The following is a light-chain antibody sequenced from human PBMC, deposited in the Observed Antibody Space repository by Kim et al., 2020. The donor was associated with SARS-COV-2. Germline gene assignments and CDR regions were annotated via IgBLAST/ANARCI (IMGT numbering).Light chain of an antibody. Sequence: PAPRATPSCRASQSLSGTYLAWYQQKPGQAPRLLIYGASSRTTGIPDRFSGSGSGTDFTLTINRLEPEDVAVYYCQQYDSSSRWTFGQGTKVEIK. CDR3: QQYDSSSRWT. CDR2: GAS. CDR1: QSLSGTY. V-gene: IGKV3-20*01. J-gene: IGKJ1*01.